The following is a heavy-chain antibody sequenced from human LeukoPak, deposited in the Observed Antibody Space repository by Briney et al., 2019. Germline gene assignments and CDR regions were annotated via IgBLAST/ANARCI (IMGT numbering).Heavy chain of an antibody. D-gene: IGHD2-15*01. CDR1: GFTFSDYY. Sequence: GGSLRLSCAASGFTFSDYYMSWIRQAPGKGLEWVSYISSSGSTIYYADSVKGRFTISRDNAKNSLYLQMNSLRAEDTAVYYCAKSPIVVVVAATPGENWFDPWGQGTLVTVSS. J-gene: IGHJ5*02. V-gene: IGHV3-11*01. CDR3: AKSPIVVVVAATPGENWFDP. CDR2: ISSSGSTI.